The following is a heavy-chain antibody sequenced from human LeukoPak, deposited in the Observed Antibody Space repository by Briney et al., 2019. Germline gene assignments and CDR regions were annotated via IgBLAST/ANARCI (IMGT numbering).Heavy chain of an antibody. CDR2: ISSSSSYI. CDR1: GFTFSSYS. D-gene: IGHD6-19*01. V-gene: IGHV3-21*01. Sequence: PAGSLRLSCAASGFTFSSYSMNWARQAPGQGLEWVSSISSSSSYIYYADSVKGRFTISRDNAKNSLYLQMNSLRAEETAVYYCARGTWTMIIAVAGTSDYWGQGTLVTVSS. J-gene: IGHJ4*02. CDR3: ARGTWTMIIAVAGTSDY.